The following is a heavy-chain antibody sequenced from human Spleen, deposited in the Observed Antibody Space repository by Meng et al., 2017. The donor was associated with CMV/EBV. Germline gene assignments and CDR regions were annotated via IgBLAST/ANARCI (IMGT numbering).Heavy chain of an antibody. D-gene: IGHD3-10*01. V-gene: IGHV1-24*01. Sequence: VSGYTLTAVSMHWVRQAPGKGLEWMGGFDPEDGETIYAQKFQGRVTMTEDTSTDTAYMELSSLRSEDTAVYYCATQQLLWFGESFDPWGQGTLVTVSS. CDR3: ATQQLLWFGESFDP. CDR2: FDPEDGET. CDR1: GYTLTAVS. J-gene: IGHJ5*02.